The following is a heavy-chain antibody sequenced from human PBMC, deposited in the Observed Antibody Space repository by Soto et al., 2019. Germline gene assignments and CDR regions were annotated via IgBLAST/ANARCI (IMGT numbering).Heavy chain of an antibody. V-gene: IGHV1-69*01. J-gene: IGHJ5*02. CDR2: IIPIFGTA. D-gene: IGHD2-2*02. CDR1: GGTFSSYA. Sequence: QVQLVQSGAEVKKPGSSVKVSCKASGGTFSSYAISWVRQAPGQGLEWMGGIIPIFGTANYAQKFQGRVTITADESTSTAYMELSSLRSEDTAVYYCARDGRYCSSTSCHTNWFDPWGQGTLVTVSS. CDR3: ARDGRYCSSTSCHTNWFDP.